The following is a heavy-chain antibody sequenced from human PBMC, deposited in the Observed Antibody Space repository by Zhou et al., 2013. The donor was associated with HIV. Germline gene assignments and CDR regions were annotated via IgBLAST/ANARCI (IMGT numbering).Heavy chain of an antibody. CDR2: MNPNSGNT. Sequence: QVQLVQSGAEVKKPGASVKVSCKASGYTFTSYDINWVRQATGQGLEWMGWMNPNSGNTGYAQKFQDRVTINADESTSTAYMKLTSLRSEDTAVYYCASGCLGGDCSFDHWGQGTLGHRLR. V-gene: IGHV1-8*03. J-gene: IGHJ4*02. CDR1: GYTFTSYD. D-gene: IGHD2-21*02. CDR3: ASGCLGGDCSFDH.